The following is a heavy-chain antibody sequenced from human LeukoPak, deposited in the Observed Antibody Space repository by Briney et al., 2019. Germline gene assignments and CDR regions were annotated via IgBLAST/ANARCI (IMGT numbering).Heavy chain of an antibody. J-gene: IGHJ4*02. CDR2: ISGSGGST. CDR3: AKVDCSGGSCYFLYFDY. D-gene: IGHD2-15*01. Sequence: GGSLRLSCAASGFTFSSYAMSWVRQAPGKGLGWVSAISGSGGSTYYADSVKGRFTISRDNSKNTLYLQMNSLRAEDTAVYYCAKVDCSGGSCYFLYFDYWGQGTLVTVSS. V-gene: IGHV3-23*01. CDR1: GFTFSSYA.